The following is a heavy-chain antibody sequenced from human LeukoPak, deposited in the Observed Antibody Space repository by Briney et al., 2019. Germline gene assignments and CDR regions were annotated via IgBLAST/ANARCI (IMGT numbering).Heavy chain of an antibody. J-gene: IGHJ5*02. Sequence: ASVKVSCKTSGYTFTSYGISWVRQAPGQGLEWMGWINVHNGNTNYAQKLQDRVAMTTDTSTSTAYMELRSLRSDDTAVYYCARENSHTYYDFWSGWNWFDPWGQGTLVTVSS. V-gene: IGHV1-18*01. CDR3: ARENSHTYYDFWSGWNWFDP. D-gene: IGHD3-3*01. CDR1: GYTFTSYG. CDR2: INVHNGNT.